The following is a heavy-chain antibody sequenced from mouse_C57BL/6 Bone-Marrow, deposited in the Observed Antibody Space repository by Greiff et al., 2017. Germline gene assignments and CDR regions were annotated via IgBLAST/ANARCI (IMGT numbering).Heavy chain of an antibody. CDR2: IDPADCNT. V-gene: IGHV1-50*01. CDR1: GYTFTSYW. D-gene: IGHD2-3*01. CDR3: SRNVGWFLWDY. J-gene: IGHJ2*01. Sequence: QVQLQQPGAELVKPGASVKLSCKASGYTFTSYWMQWVKQRPGQGLEWIGEIDPADCNTNYNQKFKVKATLTVDTSSSKAYMQLSSLTSEDSAVYYGSRNVGWFLWDYWGQGTTLTVSS.